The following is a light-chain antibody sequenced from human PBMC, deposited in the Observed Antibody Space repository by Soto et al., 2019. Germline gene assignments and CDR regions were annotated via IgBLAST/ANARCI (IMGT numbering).Light chain of an antibody. Sequence: QSVLTQPRSVSGSPGQSVTISCTGTSSDVGGYNYVSWYQQHPDKAPKVMIYDVTKRPSGVLDRFSGSKSGNTASLTISGLQAEDEADYYCCSYAGSYIYVFGTGTKVTVL. CDR2: DVT. V-gene: IGLV2-11*01. CDR3: CSYAGSYIYV. CDR1: SSDVGGYNY. J-gene: IGLJ1*01.